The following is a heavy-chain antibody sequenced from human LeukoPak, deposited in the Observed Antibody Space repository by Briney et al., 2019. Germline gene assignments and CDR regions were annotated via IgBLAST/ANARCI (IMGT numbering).Heavy chain of an antibody. D-gene: IGHD1-26*01. CDR2: IWYDGSNK. CDR3: ASAPTSYYYFDY. V-gene: IGHV3-33*01. Sequence: PGGSLRLSCAASGFTFSSYRMHWVRQAPGKGLEWVAVIWYDGSNKYYADSVKGRFTISRDNSKNTLYLQMNSLIAEDTAVYYCASAPTSYYYFDYWGQGTLVTVSS. CDR1: GFTFSSYR. J-gene: IGHJ4*02.